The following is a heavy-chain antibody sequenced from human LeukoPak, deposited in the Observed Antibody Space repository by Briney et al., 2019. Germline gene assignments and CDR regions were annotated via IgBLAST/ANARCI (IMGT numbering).Heavy chain of an antibody. Sequence: SETLSLTCAVYGGSFSGYYWSWIRQPPGKGLEWIGEINHSGSTNYNPSLKSRVTISVDTSKNQFSLKLSSVTAADTAVYYCARRGYYYDSSFFDYWGQGTLVTVSS. J-gene: IGHJ4*02. CDR2: INHSGST. CDR1: GGSFSGYY. V-gene: IGHV4-34*01. CDR3: ARRGYYYDSSFFDY. D-gene: IGHD3-22*01.